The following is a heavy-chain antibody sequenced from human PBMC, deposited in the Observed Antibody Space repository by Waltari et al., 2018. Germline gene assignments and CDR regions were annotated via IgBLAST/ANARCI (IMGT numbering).Heavy chain of an antibody. CDR2: IIPIFGTA. CDR3: ARVPSREVVIAIHHYDAFDI. V-gene: IGHV1-69*13. J-gene: IGHJ3*02. D-gene: IGHD2-21*01. Sequence: QVQLVQSGAEVKKPGSSVKVSCKASGGTFSSYAISWVRQAPGQGLEWMGGIIPIFGTANYAQKFQGRVTITADESTSTAYMELSSLRSEDTAVYYCARVPSREVVIAIHHYDAFDIWGQGTMVTVSS. CDR1: GGTFSSYA.